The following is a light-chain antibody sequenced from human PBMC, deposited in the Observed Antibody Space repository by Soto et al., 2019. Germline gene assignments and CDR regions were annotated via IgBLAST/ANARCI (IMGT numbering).Light chain of an antibody. CDR1: QGISSA. Sequence: AIQLTQSPSSLSASVGDRVTITCRASQGISSALAWYQQKPGKPPNVLIYHASTLESGVPSRFSGSGSGTDFTLTISSLQPEDFTTYYCQQFNSYPFTFGQGTRLEIK. J-gene: IGKJ5*01. CDR2: HAS. CDR3: QQFNSYPFT. V-gene: IGKV1-13*02.